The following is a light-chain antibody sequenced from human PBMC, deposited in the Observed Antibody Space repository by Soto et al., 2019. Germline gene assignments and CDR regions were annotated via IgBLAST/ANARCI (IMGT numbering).Light chain of an antibody. CDR2: KAS. J-gene: IGKJ2*01. CDR1: QSISTW. Sequence: DIQMTQSPFTLSASVGDRVTITCRASQSISTWLAWYQQKPGKAPKLLIYKASNLESGVPSRFSGSGSGTEFTLTISSLQPDDFATYYCQQYNSYPYTFGQVTKLEIK. V-gene: IGKV1-5*03. CDR3: QQYNSYPYT.